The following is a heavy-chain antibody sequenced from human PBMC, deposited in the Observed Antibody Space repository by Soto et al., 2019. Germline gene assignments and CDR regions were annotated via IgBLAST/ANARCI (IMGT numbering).Heavy chain of an antibody. CDR2: INSDGGTT. V-gene: IGHV3-74*01. CDR1: GLTLSRYW. CDR3: LAEENNYFDF. Sequence: EVQLVESGGGLVQPGGSLRLSCAGSGLTLSRYWMHWVRQGPGKGLVWVSRINSDGGTTTYADSVKGRFTISRDKDKNTEDLQMNSLRAEDTAVYYCLAEENNYFDFWGQGTLVTVSS. J-gene: IGHJ4*02.